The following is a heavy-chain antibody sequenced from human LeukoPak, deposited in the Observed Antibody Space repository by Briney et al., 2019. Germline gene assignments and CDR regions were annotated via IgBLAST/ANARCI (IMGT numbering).Heavy chain of an antibody. V-gene: IGHV3-9*01. CDR3: AKGKKITVAGLFDC. CDR1: GFTFDDYA. J-gene: IGHJ4*02. D-gene: IGHD6-19*01. CDR2: ISWNSGSI. Sequence: GRSLRLSCAASGFTFDDYAMPWVRQVPGKGLEWVSGISWNSGSIGYVDSVKGRFTISRDNAKNSLYLHMNSLSAEDTALYYCAKGKKITVAGLFDCWGQGTLVTVSS.